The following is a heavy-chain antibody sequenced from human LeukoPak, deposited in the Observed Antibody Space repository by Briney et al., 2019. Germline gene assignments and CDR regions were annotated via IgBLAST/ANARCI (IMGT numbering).Heavy chain of an antibody. V-gene: IGHV3-23*01. CDR1: GLSLGNYW. CDR3: AKDLRLRIAVAGTGGGY. Sequence: GGSLRLSCVGSGLSLGNYWMDWVRQAPGKGLEWVSAISGSGGSTYYADSVKGRFTISRDNSKNTLYLQMNSLRAEDTAVYYCAKDLRLRIAVAGTGGGYWGQGTLVTVSS. D-gene: IGHD6-19*01. CDR2: ISGSGGST. J-gene: IGHJ4*02.